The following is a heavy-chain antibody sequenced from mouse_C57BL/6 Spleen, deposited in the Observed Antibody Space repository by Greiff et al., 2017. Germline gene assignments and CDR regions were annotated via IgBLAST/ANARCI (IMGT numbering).Heavy chain of an antibody. CDR3: ARSAGVYYDYGYAMDY. Sequence: EVKVVESGGGLVQPGGSLSLSCAASGFTFTDYYMSWVRQPPGKALEWLGFIRNKANGYTTEYSASVKGRFTISRDNSQSILYLQMNALRAEDSATYYCARSAGVYYDYGYAMDYWGQGTSVTVSS. CDR1: GFTFTDYY. CDR2: IRNKANGYTT. V-gene: IGHV7-3*01. J-gene: IGHJ4*01. D-gene: IGHD2-4*01.